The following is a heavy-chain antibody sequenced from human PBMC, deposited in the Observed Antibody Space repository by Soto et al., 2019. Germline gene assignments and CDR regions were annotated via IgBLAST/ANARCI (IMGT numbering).Heavy chain of an antibody. CDR1: GFTFSSYA. J-gene: IGHJ4*02. Sequence: GGSLRLSCAASGFTFSSYAMSWVRQAPGKGLEWVSAISGSGGSTYYADSVKGRFTISRDNSKNTLYLQMNSLRAEDTAVYYCAKDLGGISGYDLAPYDYWGQGTLVTVSS. CDR2: ISGSGGST. D-gene: IGHD5-12*01. CDR3: AKDLGGISGYDLAPYDY. V-gene: IGHV3-23*01.